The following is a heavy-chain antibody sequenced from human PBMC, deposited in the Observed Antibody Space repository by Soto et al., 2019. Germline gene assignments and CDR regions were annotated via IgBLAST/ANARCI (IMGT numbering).Heavy chain of an antibody. J-gene: IGHJ4*02. CDR2: INHSGST. CDR1: GGSFSGYS. CDR3: GFGELWAY. D-gene: IGHD3-10*01. Sequence: QVQLQQWGAGLLKPSETLSLTCAVYGGSFSGYSWSWFRQPPGKGLEWIGEINHSGSTNYNPSLKRRVTISVDTSKNQFSMKLSSVTAADTAVYYCGFGELWAYWGQGTLVTVSS. V-gene: IGHV4-34*01.